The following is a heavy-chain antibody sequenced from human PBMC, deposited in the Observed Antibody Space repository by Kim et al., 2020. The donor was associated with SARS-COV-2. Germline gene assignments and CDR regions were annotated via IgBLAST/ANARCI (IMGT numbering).Heavy chain of an antibody. CDR3: AKPGVYYFDY. CDR2: ST. D-gene: IGHD6-13*01. J-gene: IGHJ4*02. Sequence: STYDADSVKGRFTISRDNSKNTLYLQMNSLRAEDTAVYYCAKPGVYYFDYWGQGTLVTVSS. V-gene: IGHV3-23*01.